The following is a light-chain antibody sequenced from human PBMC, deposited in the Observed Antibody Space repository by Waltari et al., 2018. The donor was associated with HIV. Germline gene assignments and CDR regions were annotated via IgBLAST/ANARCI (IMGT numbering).Light chain of an antibody. Sequence: QSALTQPPSASGSPGPSVTLSCTGTSSDVGAYNYVSWYQQYPGKAPKLMIYEVTKRPSGVPDRFSGSKSGNTASLTVSGLQAEDEADYYCSSYAGSKVLFGGGTELTVL. CDR2: EVT. CDR1: SSDVGAYNY. J-gene: IGLJ2*01. CDR3: SSYAGSKVL. V-gene: IGLV2-8*01.